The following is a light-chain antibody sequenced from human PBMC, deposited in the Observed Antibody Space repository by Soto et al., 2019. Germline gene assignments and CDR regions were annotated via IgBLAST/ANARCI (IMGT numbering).Light chain of an antibody. CDR3: LQGTLWPST. V-gene: IGKV2-30*01. CDR1: QSLVYSYGNTY. J-gene: IGKJ2*01. Sequence: DVVMTQSPLSLPVTLGQPASISCKSSQSLVYSYGNTYLTWFQQSPGQSPRRLIYKVSNRDSGVPDRFSGSGSVTDFTLKISSGEDEDVGVYYCLQGTLWPSTFGQGTKLEIK. CDR2: KVS.